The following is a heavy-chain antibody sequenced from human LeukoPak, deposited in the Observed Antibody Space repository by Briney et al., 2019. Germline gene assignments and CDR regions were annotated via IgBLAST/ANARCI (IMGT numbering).Heavy chain of an antibody. Sequence: SETLSLTCTVSGGSISSSSYYWGWIRQPPGKGLEWIGSIYYSGSTYYNPSLKSRVTISVDTSKNQFSLKLSSVTAADTAVYYCANYGYCSSTSCPIAVAGPTYYYYYYMDVWGKGTTVTVSS. CDR1: GGSISSSSYY. V-gene: IGHV4-39*01. J-gene: IGHJ6*03. CDR3: ANYGYCSSTSCPIAVAGPTYYYYYYMDV. CDR2: IYYSGST. D-gene: IGHD2-2*01.